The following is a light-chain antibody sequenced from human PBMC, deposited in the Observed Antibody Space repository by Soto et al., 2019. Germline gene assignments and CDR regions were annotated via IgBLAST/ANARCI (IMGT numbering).Light chain of an antibody. Sequence: DIQMTQSPSTLSASIGDRVTITCRASQSISDWLAWYQQKPGKAPKLLIYRASILESGVPSRFSGSGSGTEFTLTISSLQPDDFATYYCQQYNGYSRAFGQGTKVEIK. CDR1: QSISDW. CDR3: QQYNGYSRA. V-gene: IGKV1-5*03. J-gene: IGKJ1*01. CDR2: RAS.